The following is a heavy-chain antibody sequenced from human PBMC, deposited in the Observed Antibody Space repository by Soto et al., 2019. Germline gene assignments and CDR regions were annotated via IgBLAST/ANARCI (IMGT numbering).Heavy chain of an antibody. Sequence: ASVKVSCKVSGYTLTELSMHWVRQAPGKGLEWMGGFDPEDGETIYAQKFQGRVTMTEDTSTDTAYMELSSLRSEDTAVYYCATMRITMVRGVMIDAGYFDYWGQGTLVTVSS. V-gene: IGHV1-24*01. CDR3: ATMRITMVRGVMIDAGYFDY. J-gene: IGHJ4*02. CDR1: GYTLTELS. D-gene: IGHD3-10*01. CDR2: FDPEDGET.